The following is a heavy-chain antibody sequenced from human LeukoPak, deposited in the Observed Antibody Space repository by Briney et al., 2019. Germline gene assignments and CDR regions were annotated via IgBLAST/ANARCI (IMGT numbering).Heavy chain of an antibody. Sequence: SETLSLTCTVSGGSFSSCSYYWTWIRQPPGKGLEWIGCIYNSGSPYYNPSLKSRVTTSVDTSKNQFSLKQSSVTAADTAVYYCAREWALWGQGTLVTVSS. CDR2: IYNSGSP. J-gene: IGHJ4*02. V-gene: IGHV4-61*01. CDR3: AREWAL. CDR1: GGSFSSCSYY.